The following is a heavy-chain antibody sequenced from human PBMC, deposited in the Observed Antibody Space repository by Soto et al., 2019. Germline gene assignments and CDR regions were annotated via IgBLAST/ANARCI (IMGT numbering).Heavy chain of an antibody. CDR1: GFTFSTYS. Sequence: GGSLRLSCAGSGFTFSTYSMNWVRQTPGKGLEYISYITSTSSIIYYADSVKGRFTISRDNAKSSLYLQMNSLRDDGTAVYYCAINYYDSSGFYYVAHWGQGT. V-gene: IGHV3-48*02. J-gene: IGHJ4*02. CDR3: AINYYDSSGFYYVAH. CDR2: ITSTSSII. D-gene: IGHD3-22*01.